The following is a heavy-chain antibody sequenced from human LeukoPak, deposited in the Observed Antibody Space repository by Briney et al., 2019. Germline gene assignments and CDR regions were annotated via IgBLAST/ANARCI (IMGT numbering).Heavy chain of an antibody. CDR2: VSGSAGST. CDR1: GFTFSSYW. D-gene: IGHD1-7*01. CDR3: AVSFYYYYMDV. V-gene: IGHV3-23*01. J-gene: IGHJ6*03. Sequence: GGSLRPSCAASGFTFSSYWMSWVRQAPGKGLEWVSAVSGSAGSTYYADSVKGRFTISRDNSKNTLYLQMNSLRAEDTAVYYCAVSFYYYYMDVWGKGTTVTVSS.